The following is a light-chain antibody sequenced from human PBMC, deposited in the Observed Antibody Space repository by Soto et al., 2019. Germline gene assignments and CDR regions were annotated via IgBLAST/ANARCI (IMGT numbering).Light chain of an antibody. CDR2: AAS. CDR3: LQDYNYPRT. Sequence: AIQVTQSPSSLSASVGDRVTITCRASQGIRNDLGWYQQKPGTAPKLLICAASTLQSGVPSRFSGSGSGTDFTLTISSLQPEDFATYYCLQDYNYPRTFGQGTRVEIK. J-gene: IGKJ1*01. V-gene: IGKV1-6*01. CDR1: QGIRND.